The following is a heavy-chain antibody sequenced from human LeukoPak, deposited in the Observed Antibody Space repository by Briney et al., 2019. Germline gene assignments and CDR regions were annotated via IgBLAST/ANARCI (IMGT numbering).Heavy chain of an antibody. CDR1: GGSFSGYY. V-gene: IGHV4-34*01. Sequence: SETLSLTCAVYGGSFSGYYWSWIRQPPGKGLEWIGEINHSGSTNYNPSLKSRVTISVDTSKNQFSLKLSSVTAADTAVYYCAGGYSGDFDYWGQGTLVTVSS. CDR3: AGGYSGDFDY. J-gene: IGHJ4*02. D-gene: IGHD6-13*01. CDR2: INHSGST.